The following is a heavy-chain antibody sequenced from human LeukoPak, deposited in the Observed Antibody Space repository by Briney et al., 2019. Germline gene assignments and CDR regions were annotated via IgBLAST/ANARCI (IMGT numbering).Heavy chain of an antibody. CDR1: GGSISSSNW. D-gene: IGHD1-26*01. CDR3: AKSGGYGLIDY. Sequence: SETLSLTCAVSGGSISSSNWWSWVRQPPGKGLEWIGEIYHSGSTNYNPSLKSRVTISVDKSKNQFSLKLSSVTAADTAIYYCAKSGGYGLIDYWGQGTLVTVSS. CDR2: IYHSGST. V-gene: IGHV4-4*02. J-gene: IGHJ4*02.